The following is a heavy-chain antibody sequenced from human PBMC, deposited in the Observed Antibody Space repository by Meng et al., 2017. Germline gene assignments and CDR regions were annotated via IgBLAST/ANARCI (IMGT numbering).Heavy chain of an antibody. CDR3: ARDPTAVTDLDF. CDR2: INPILGIP. V-gene: IGHV1-69*09. Sequence: QWQVVQAAAEVKKPGSSVKVCCKASGSRFSGHSITWVRQAPGQGLEWMGRINPILGIPNYAQKFQGRVTMTADTYTNTAYMELSRLRSDDTAVYYCARDPTAVTDLDFWGQGTLVTVSS. J-gene: IGHJ4*02. D-gene: IGHD4-17*01. CDR1: GSRFSGHS.